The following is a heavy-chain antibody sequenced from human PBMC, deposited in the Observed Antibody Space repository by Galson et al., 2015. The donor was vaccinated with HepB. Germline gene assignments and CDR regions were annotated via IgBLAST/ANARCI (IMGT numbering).Heavy chain of an antibody. V-gene: IGHV5-51*01. D-gene: IGHD1/OR15-1a*01. CDR1: GFTFTNYW. CDR2: IYPGDSDT. J-gene: IGHJ6*02. Sequence: QSGAEVKKPGESLKISFKGSGFTFTNYWIGWVRQMPGKGLEWMGIIYPGDSDTRYSPSFQGQVTISADKSINTAYLRWSSLKASDTAMYYCARHNKLYYHYGVDVWGQGTTVTVSS. CDR3: ARHNKLYYHYGVDV.